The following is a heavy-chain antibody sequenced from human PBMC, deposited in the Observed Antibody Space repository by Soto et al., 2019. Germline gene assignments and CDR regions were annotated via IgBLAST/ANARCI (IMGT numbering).Heavy chain of an antibody. V-gene: IGHV3-30-3*01. CDR1: IFTCSSYA. D-gene: IGHD3-10*01. CDR2: ISFGGNNK. Sequence: RWSMRLSCSPSIFTCSSYAMHWSRQAQGKGREWAAVISFGGNNKYYADSVKGRFTISRDNLKNTLYLQMNSLRVEDTAVYYCARDQQMAYYYGSGPIDYYGKDVWGQGTTVTVSS. CDR3: ARDQQMAYYYGSGPIDYYGKDV. J-gene: IGHJ6*02.